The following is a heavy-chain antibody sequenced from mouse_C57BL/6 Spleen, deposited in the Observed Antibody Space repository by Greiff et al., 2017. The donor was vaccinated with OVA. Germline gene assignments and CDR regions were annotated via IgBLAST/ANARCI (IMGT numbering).Heavy chain of an antibody. V-gene: IGHV1-82*01. CDR1: GYAFSSSW. D-gene: IGHD1-1*01. CDR3: APLTTVVATEYFDV. J-gene: IGHJ1*03. Sequence: QVQLQQPGTELVKPGASVKISCKASGYAFSSSWMNWVKQRPGKGLEWIGRIYPGDGDTNYNGKFKGKATLTADKSSSTAYMQLSSLTSEDSAVYFCAPLTTVVATEYFDVWGTGTTVTVSS. CDR2: IYPGDGDT.